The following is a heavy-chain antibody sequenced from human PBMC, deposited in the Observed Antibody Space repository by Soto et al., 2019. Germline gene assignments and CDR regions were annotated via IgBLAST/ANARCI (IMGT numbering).Heavy chain of an antibody. D-gene: IGHD3-10*01. CDR3: ASQRSPAGTYYYGSVTRGGTATAFDI. Sequence: PSETLSLTCAVYGGSFSGYYWSWIRQPPGKGLEWIGEINHSGSTNYNPSLKSRVTISVDTSKNQFSLKLSSVTAADTAVYYRASQRSPAGTYYYGSVTRGGTATAFDIWGQGTMVTVSS. J-gene: IGHJ3*02. CDR1: GGSFSGYY. CDR2: INHSGST. V-gene: IGHV4-34*01.